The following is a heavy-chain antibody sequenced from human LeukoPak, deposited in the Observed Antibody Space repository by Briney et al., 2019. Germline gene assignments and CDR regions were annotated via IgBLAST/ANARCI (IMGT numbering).Heavy chain of an antibody. V-gene: IGHV3-21*01. CDR1: GFTFISYE. J-gene: IGHJ3*02. D-gene: IGHD6-19*01. CDR2: ISTSSNYI. CDR3: ARGDDSSGWRGAAFDI. Sequence: PGGSLRLFYAASGFTFISYEMNWVRQAPGKGLEWVSSISTSSNYIYYADSVKGRFAISRDNAKNSLYLQMNSLRAEDTALYYCARGDDSSGWRGAAFDIWGPGTMVTVSS.